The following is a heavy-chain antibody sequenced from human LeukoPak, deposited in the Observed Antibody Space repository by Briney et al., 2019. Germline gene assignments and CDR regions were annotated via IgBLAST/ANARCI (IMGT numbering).Heavy chain of an antibody. CDR3: ARGVTTNGYYYYMDV. D-gene: IGHD4-17*01. J-gene: IGHJ6*03. CDR1: SGSISSSNYY. V-gene: IGHV4-39*01. Sequence: SETLSLTCTVSSGSISSSNYYWDWIRQPPGKGLEWIGNIYYSGRTFYNPSLKSRVTISVDTSQNQFSLNLSSVTAADTAVYFCARGVTTNGYYYYMDVWGKGTTVTVSS. CDR2: IYYSGRT.